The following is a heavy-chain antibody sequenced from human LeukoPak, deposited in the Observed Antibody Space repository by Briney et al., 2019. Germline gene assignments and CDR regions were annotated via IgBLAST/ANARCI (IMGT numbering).Heavy chain of an antibody. D-gene: IGHD3-10*01. CDR2: ISAYNGNT. CDR1: GYTFTSYG. CDR3: ARDCFGSSYGSGGYCYYYYMDV. Sequence: ASVKVSCKASGYTFTSYGISWVRQAPGQGLEWMGWISAYNGNTNYAQKLQGRVTMTTDTSTSTAYMELRSLRSDDTAVYYCARDCFGSSYGSGGYCYYYYMDVWGKGTTVTVSS. J-gene: IGHJ6*03. V-gene: IGHV1-18*01.